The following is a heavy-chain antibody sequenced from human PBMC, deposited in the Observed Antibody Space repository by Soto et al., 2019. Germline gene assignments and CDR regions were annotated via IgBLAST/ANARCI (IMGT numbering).Heavy chain of an antibody. D-gene: IGHD3-3*01. V-gene: IGHV1-8*01. CDR2: MNPNSGNT. J-gene: IGHJ6*02. CDR3: ARVPQQEWSLIEPLYGKDV. Sequence: ASVKVSCKASGYTFTSYDINWVRQATGQGLEWMGWMNPNSGNTGYAQKFQGRVTMTRNTSISTAYMELSSLRSEDTAVYYCARVPQQEWSLIEPLYGKDVWGQGTTVTVSS. CDR1: GYTFTSYD.